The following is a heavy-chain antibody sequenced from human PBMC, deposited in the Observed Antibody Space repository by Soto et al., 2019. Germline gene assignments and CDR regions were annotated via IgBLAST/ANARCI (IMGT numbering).Heavy chain of an antibody. J-gene: IGHJ3*02. Sequence: EVQLVESGGGLVKPGGSLGLSCVASGFTFSSYSMNWVRQAPGKGLEWVSSISSSSSYIYYEDSVKGRFTISRDNPKNSLDLQMNSLRAEDTAVYYCVREVREDAFDIWGQGTMVTVAS. D-gene: IGHD3-10*01. CDR3: VREVREDAFDI. V-gene: IGHV3-21*01. CDR2: ISSSSSYI. CDR1: GFTFSSYS.